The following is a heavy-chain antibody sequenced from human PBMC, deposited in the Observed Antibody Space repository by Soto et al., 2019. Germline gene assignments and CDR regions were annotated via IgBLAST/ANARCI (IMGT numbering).Heavy chain of an antibody. CDR3: ARASRGSLIDS. CDR1: GYTFTSYD. D-gene: IGHD1-26*01. V-gene: IGHV1-8*01. Sequence: QVQLVQSGAEVKKPGASVKVSCKASGYTFTSYDSNWVRQATGQGHEWMGWMNPNSGNTGYAQKFQGGVTMTRNTSISTAYMELSSLRSEDTDGYYCARASRGSLIDSWGQGTLVTVSA. J-gene: IGHJ4*02. CDR2: MNPNSGNT.